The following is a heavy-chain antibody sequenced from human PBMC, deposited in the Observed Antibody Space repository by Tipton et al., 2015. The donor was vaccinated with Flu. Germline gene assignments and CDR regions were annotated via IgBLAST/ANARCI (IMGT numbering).Heavy chain of an antibody. Sequence: QLVQSGAEVKKPGASVKVSCKASGYTFSDYGFSWVRQASGQGLEWMGWISVSTGYTNFAQKFQGRVTMTTDTSTSTAYMELGSLRSDDTAVYYCARGNGYAGDYRGQGTLVTVSS. D-gene: IGHD2-2*01. J-gene: IGHJ4*02. CDR1: GYTFSDYG. CDR3: ARGNGYAGDY. CDR2: ISVSTGYT. V-gene: IGHV1-18*01.